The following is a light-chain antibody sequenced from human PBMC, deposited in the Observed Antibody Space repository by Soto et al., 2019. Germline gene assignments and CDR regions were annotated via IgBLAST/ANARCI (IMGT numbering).Light chain of an antibody. CDR2: EVS. CDR1: SSDVGGYNY. V-gene: IGLV2-8*01. J-gene: IGLJ1*01. CDR3: SSYAGSLYV. Sequence: QSALTQPPSASGSPGQSVTISCTGTSSDVGGYNYVSWYQQHPGKAPKLMIYEVSKRPSGVPDRFSGSKSGNTASLTVSGXXXXXXADYYCSSYAGSLYVFGTGTKLTVL.